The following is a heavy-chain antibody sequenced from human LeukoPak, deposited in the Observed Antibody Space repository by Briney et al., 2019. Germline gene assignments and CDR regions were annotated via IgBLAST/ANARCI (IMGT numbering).Heavy chain of an antibody. V-gene: IGHV1-18*01. CDR3: ARGLGVVTAQSEQPKPRYFDL. CDR2: ISGYNGNT. CDR1: GYTFISYG. D-gene: IGHD2-21*02. J-gene: IGHJ2*01. Sequence: ASVKVSCKASGYTFISYGISWVRQSPGQGLECMGWISGYNGNTNYAQNLQGRVTMTTDTSPSTAYMELRRLRSDDTAVYYCARGLGVVTAQSEQPKPRYFDLWGRGTQVTVSS.